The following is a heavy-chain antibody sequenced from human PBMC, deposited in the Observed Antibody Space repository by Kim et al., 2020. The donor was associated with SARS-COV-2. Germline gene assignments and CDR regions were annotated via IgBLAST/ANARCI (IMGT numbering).Heavy chain of an antibody. Sequence: STYYADSAKGRFTISRADSKNTVYLQMNSLRAEDTAVYFCAREPSTYFDYWGQGTLVTVSS. J-gene: IGHJ4*02. CDR3: AREPSTYFDY. CDR2: ST. V-gene: IGHV3-66*01.